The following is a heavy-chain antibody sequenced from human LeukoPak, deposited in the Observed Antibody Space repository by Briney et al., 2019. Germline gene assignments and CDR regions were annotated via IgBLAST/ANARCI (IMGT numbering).Heavy chain of an antibody. CDR2: IIPIFGTA. D-gene: IGHD3-22*01. J-gene: IGHJ3*02. CDR3: ASYDSFGAFDI. Sequence: ASVKVSCKASGGTFSSYAISWVRQAPGQGLEWMGRIIPIFGTANYAQKFQGRVTITTDESTSTAYMELGSLRSEDTAVYYCASYDSFGAFDIWGQGTMVTVSS. V-gene: IGHV1-69*05. CDR1: GGTFSSYA.